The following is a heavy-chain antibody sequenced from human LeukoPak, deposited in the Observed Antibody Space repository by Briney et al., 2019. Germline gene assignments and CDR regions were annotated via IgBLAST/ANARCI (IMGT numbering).Heavy chain of an antibody. Sequence: PGGSLRLSCAASGFTFSSYAMSWVRQAPGKGLEWVSAISGSSGSTYYADSVKGRFTISRDNSKNTLYLQMNSLRAEDTAVYYCAKGHLLWGLYYFDYWGQGTLVTVSS. J-gene: IGHJ4*02. V-gene: IGHV3-23*01. CDR3: AKGHLLWGLYYFDY. CDR2: ISGSSGST. CDR1: GFTFSSYA. D-gene: IGHD2-21*01.